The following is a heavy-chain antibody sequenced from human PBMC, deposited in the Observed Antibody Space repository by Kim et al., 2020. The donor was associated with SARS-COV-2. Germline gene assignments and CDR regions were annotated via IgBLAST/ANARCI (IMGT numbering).Heavy chain of an antibody. CDR1: GGSISSYY. CDR2: IYYSGST. V-gene: IGHV4-59*08. Sequence: SETLSLTCTVSGGSISSYYWSWIRQPPGKGLEWIGYIYYSGSTNYNPSLKSRVTISVDTSKNQFSLKLSSVTAADTAVYYCARQVVRGSVDYWGQGTLVTVYS. J-gene: IGHJ4*02. D-gene: IGHD3-10*01. CDR3: ARQVVRGSVDY.